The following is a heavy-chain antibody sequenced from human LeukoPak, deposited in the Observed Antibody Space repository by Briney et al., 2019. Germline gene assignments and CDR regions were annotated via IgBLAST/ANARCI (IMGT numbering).Heavy chain of an antibody. D-gene: IGHD2/OR15-2a*01. CDR1: GFTTHYW. J-gene: IGHJ6*03. V-gene: IGHV3-7*01. Sequence: GGSLRLSCTASGFTTHYWLNWFGQPPGRGLEGGAKIDRDGRVQHYVDSVEGRFTISRDSAKNSLALQMHSLRAEDTAVYYCTGGSDKVLSGEYYYYMDVWGTGTTVTVSS. CDR3: TGGSDKVLSGEYYYYMDV. CDR2: IDRDGRVQ.